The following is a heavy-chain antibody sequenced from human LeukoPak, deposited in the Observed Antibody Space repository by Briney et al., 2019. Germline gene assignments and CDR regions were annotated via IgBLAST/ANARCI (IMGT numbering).Heavy chain of an antibody. CDR1: GFTFNSYA. J-gene: IGHJ4*02. V-gene: IGHV3-23*01. D-gene: IGHD3-22*01. CDR3: AKGRAGNYYYDSSDY. Sequence: PGGSPRLSCTASGFTFNSYAMNWVRQAPGKGLEWVSSTTFSGDSTYYGDSVKGRFTISRDNSKNTLYLQMNSLRAEDTAVYYCAKGRAGNYYYDSSDYWAREPWSPSPQ. CDR2: TTFSGDST.